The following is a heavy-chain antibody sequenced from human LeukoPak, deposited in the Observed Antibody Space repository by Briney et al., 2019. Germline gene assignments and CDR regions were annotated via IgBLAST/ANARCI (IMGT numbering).Heavy chain of an antibody. Sequence: GGSLRLSCAASGFTFSSYGMHWVRQAPGKGLELVAFIRYEGSNKYYADSVKGRFTISRDNAKKSLYLQMDGLRAEDTAVYSCARDCSSTSCYFAAFDIWGQGTMVTVSS. J-gene: IGHJ3*02. D-gene: IGHD2-2*01. CDR3: ARDCSSTSCYFAAFDI. CDR2: IRYEGSNK. CDR1: GFTFSSYG. V-gene: IGHV3-30*02.